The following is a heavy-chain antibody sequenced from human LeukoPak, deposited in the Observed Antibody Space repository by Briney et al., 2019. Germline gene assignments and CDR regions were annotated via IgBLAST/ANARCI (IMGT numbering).Heavy chain of an antibody. CDR2: IYSGGST. Sequence: GGSLRLSCAASGFTVSSNYMSWVRQAPGKGLEWVSIIYSGGSTFYADSVRGRFTISRDSAKNTLYLQMNSLRAEDTAVYYCARGSPHYYDSSGHFYWGQGTLVTVSS. V-gene: IGHV3-53*01. J-gene: IGHJ4*02. CDR3: ARGSPHYYDSSGHFY. D-gene: IGHD3-22*01. CDR1: GFTVSSNY.